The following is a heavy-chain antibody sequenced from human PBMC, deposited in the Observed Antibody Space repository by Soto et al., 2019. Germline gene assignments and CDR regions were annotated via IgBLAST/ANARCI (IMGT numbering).Heavy chain of an antibody. J-gene: IGHJ5*02. Sequence: PSETLSLTCAVYGGCFSDYHWSWIRQPPGKGLEWIGEINHGGSTKYNPSLKSRVTISKDTSKKQVSLKLTSVTAADTAVYYCARGFSSMSWFAPWGQGTLVTVSS. D-gene: IGHD6-19*01. V-gene: IGHV4-34*01. CDR2: INHGGST. CDR3: ARGFSSMSWFAP. CDR1: GGCFSDYH.